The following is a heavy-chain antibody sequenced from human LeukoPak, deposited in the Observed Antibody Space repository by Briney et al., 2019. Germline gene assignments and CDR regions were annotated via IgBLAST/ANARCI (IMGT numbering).Heavy chain of an antibody. Sequence: SVKVSCKASGGTFSSYAISWVRQGPGQGLEWMGGIIPIFGTANYAQKFQGRVTITADKSTNTAYMELSSLRSEDTAVYYCARGNTTRGGDYGMDVWGKGTTVTVSS. CDR1: GGTFSSYA. CDR2: IIPIFGTA. D-gene: IGHD3-16*01. V-gene: IGHV1-69*06. J-gene: IGHJ6*04. CDR3: ARGNTTRGGDYGMDV.